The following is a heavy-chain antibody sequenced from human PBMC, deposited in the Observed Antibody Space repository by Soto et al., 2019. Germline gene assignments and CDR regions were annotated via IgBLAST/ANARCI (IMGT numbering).Heavy chain of an antibody. Sequence: SETLSLTCTVSGGSISSGDYYWSWIRQPSGKGLEWIGYIYYSGSTYYNPSLKSRVTISVDTSKNQFSLKLSSVTAADTAVYYCARSGGYEDYFDYWGQGTLVTVSS. CDR3: ARSGGYEDYFDY. CDR2: IYYSGST. J-gene: IGHJ4*02. D-gene: IGHD3-3*01. CDR1: GGSISSGDYY. V-gene: IGHV4-30-4*01.